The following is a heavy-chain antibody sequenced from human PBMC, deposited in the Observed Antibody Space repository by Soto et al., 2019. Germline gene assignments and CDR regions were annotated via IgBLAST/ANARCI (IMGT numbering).Heavy chain of an antibody. J-gene: IGHJ6*02. CDR1: GGTFSSYA. Sequence: QVQLVQSGAEVKKPGSSVKVSCKASGGTFSSYAISWVRQAPGQGLEWMGGIIPIFGTANYAQKFQGRVTITADKATSTAYMELSSLRSEDTAVYYCARDHRIPQPTAPYYYGMDVWGQGTTVTVSS. D-gene: IGHD4-17*01. CDR2: IIPIFGTA. CDR3: ARDHRIPQPTAPYYYGMDV. V-gene: IGHV1-69*06.